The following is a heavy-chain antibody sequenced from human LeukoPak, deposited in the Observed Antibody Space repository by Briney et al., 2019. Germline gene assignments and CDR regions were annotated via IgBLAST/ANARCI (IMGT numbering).Heavy chain of an antibody. CDR2: ISWNSGSI. Sequence: GGSLRLSCAASGFTFRSYWMSWVRQAPGKGLEWVSGISWNSGSIGYADSVKGRFTISRDNAKNSLYLQMNSLRAEDTALYYCAKRSGDTGYFDYWGQGTLVTVSS. J-gene: IGHJ4*02. CDR3: AKRSGDTGYFDY. CDR1: GFTFRSYW. D-gene: IGHD7-27*01. V-gene: IGHV3-9*01.